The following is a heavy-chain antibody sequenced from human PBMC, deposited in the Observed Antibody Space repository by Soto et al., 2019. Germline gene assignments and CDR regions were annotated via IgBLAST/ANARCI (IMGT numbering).Heavy chain of an antibody. D-gene: IGHD3-9*01. J-gene: IGHJ6*03. Sequence: ASVKVSCKASGYTFTGYDINWVRQATGQGLEWMGWMNPNSGNTGYAQKFQGRVTMTRNTSISTAYMELSSLRSEDTAVYYCARGGKYDILTGLPHYYYYYMDVWGKGTTVTVSS. V-gene: IGHV1-8*01. CDR3: ARGGKYDILTGLPHYYYYYMDV. CDR1: GYTFTGYD. CDR2: MNPNSGNT.